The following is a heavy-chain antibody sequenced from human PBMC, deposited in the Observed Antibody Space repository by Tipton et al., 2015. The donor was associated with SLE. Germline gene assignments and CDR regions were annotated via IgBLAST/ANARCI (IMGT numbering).Heavy chain of an antibody. CDR3: ARRTFRRIGMVQGVTRWYFDL. V-gene: IGHV4-39*07. Sequence: TLSLTCSVSRCSISSGSYYLCWIRPPLGKGPAWMVEINHRGRPTYNPSLTSPVTMSLHTSKNQFSLTVNSVTAADTAVYYCARRTFRRIGMVQGVTRWYFDLWGRCTLVTVSS. D-gene: IGHD3-10*01. CDR1: RCSISSGSYY. CDR2: INHRGRP. J-gene: IGHJ2*01.